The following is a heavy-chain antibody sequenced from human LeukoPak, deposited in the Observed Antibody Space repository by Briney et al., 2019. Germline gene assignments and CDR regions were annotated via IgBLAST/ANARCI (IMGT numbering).Heavy chain of an antibody. D-gene: IGHD2-2*02. CDR3: ARDCSSTSCYSAFDI. V-gene: IGHV4-61*01. Sequence: SETLSLTCTVSGGSISSSSYYWSWIRQPPGKGLEWIGYIYYSGSTNYNPSLKSRVTISVDTSKNQFSLKLSSVTAADTAVYYCARDCSSTSCYSAFDIWGQGTMVTVSS. CDR2: IYYSGST. J-gene: IGHJ3*02. CDR1: GGSISSSSYY.